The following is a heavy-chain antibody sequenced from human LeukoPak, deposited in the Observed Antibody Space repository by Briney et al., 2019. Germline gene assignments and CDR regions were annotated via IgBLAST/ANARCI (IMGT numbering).Heavy chain of an antibody. V-gene: IGHV1-18*01. CDR3: VIVTDFWSGYPLEN. CDR2: ISAYNGNT. D-gene: IGHD3-3*01. Sequence: ASVKVSCKASGDTFTSYGISWVRQAPGQGLEWMGWISAYNGNTNYAQKLQGRVTMTTDTSRSTAYLELRSLRSDDTAVYYCVIVTDFWSGYPLENWGHGTLVTVSS. J-gene: IGHJ4*01. CDR1: GDTFTSYG.